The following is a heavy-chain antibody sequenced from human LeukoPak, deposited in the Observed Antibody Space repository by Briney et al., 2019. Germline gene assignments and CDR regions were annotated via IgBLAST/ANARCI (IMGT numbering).Heavy chain of an antibody. CDR1: EFTFSSYV. V-gene: IGHV3-7*01. CDR3: ARGVWAPFDY. Sequence: PGGSLRLSCAASEFTFSSYVMAWVRQAPGKGLEWVANIKQDGSEKNYVDSVRGRFTISRDNAKNSLILQMNTLRDEDTAVYYCARGVWAPFDYWGQGTLVTVSS. D-gene: IGHD7-27*01. CDR2: IKQDGSEK. J-gene: IGHJ4*02.